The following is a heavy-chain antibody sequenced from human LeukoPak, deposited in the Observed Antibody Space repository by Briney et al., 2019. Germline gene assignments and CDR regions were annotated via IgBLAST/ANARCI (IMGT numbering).Heavy chain of an antibody. J-gene: IGHJ4*02. D-gene: IGHD1-26*01. CDR3: ARAVGATMGHDY. CDR2: INLNSGAT. V-gene: IGHV1-2*02. Sequence: ASVKVSCKASGYTFTGYYMHWVRQAPGQGLEWMGWINLNSGATKYAQNFQGRITMTRATSISTAYMDLSRLRSDDTAVYYCARAVGATMGHDYWGQGTLVTVSS. CDR1: GYTFTGYY.